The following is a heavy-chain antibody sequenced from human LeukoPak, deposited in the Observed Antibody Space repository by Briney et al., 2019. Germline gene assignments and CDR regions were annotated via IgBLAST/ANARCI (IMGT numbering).Heavy chain of an antibody. D-gene: IGHD4-17*01. V-gene: IGHV3-13*04. Sequence: GGSLRLSCAASGFTFSSYDMHWVRQATGKGLEWVSGIGTAGDTYYPGSVKGRFTISRENPKNSLYLQMNSLRAGDTAVYYCAGGKGDYVHASDIWGQGTMVTVSS. CDR2: IGTAGDT. CDR3: AGGKGDYVHASDI. J-gene: IGHJ3*02. CDR1: GFTFSSYD.